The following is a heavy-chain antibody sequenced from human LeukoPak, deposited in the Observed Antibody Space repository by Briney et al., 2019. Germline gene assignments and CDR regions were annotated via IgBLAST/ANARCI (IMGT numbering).Heavy chain of an antibody. CDR2: IYTSGST. CDR3: ARERDGYNWGDYFDY. CDR1: GGSISSYY. J-gene: IGHJ4*02. V-gene: IGHV4-4*07. Sequence: SETLSLTCAVSGGSISSYYWSWIRQPAGKGLEWIGRIYTSGSTNYNPSLKSRVTMSVDTSKNQFSLKLSSVTAADTAVYYCARERDGYNWGDYFDYWGQGTLVTVSS. D-gene: IGHD5-12*01.